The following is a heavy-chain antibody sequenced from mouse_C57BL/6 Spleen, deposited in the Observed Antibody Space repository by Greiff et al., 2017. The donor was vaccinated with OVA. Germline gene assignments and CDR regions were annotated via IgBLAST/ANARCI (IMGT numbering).Heavy chain of an antibody. J-gene: IGHJ3*01. V-gene: IGHV1-55*01. Sequence: QVQLKQPGAELVKPGASVKMSCKASGYTFTSYWITWVKQRPGQGLEWIGDIYPGSGSTNYNEKFKSKATLTVDTASSTAYMQLSSLTSEDSAVYYCARPVVAKGIAYWGQGTLVTVSA. CDR2: IYPGSGST. D-gene: IGHD1-1*01. CDR1: GYTFTSYW. CDR3: ARPVVAKGIAY.